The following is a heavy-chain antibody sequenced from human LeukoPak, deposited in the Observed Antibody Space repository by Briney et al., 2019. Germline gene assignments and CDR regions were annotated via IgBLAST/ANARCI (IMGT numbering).Heavy chain of an antibody. CDR2: IYPGDSDT. Sequence: PGGSLRLSCKGSGYSFTSYWIGWVRQMPGKGLEWMGIIYPGDSDTRYSPSFQGQVTISADKSISTAYLQWSSLKASDTAMYYCARHAYYDGSGSYRDYWGQGTLVTVSS. CDR1: GYSFTSYW. CDR3: ARHAYYDGSGSYRDY. J-gene: IGHJ4*02. V-gene: IGHV5-51*01. D-gene: IGHD3-10*01.